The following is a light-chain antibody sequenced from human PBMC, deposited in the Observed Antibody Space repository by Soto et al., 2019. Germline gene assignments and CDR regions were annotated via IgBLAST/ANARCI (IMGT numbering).Light chain of an antibody. CDR2: GAS. Sequence: EIVMTQSPATLSVSPGGRATLSCRASQSISDTLAWYQQKPGQAPRLLIHGASTMAPGFPARFSGSGSGTDFTLTISSLQSEDFAVYYCQQYDNWPWTFGQGNKVDIK. V-gene: IGKV3-15*01. J-gene: IGKJ1*01. CDR1: QSISDT. CDR3: QQYDNWPWT.